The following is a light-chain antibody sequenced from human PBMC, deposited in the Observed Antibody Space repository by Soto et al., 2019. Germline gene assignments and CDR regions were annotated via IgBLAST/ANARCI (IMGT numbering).Light chain of an antibody. J-gene: IGLJ2*01. Sequence: QSVLTQPPSVSVAPGQRVTISCTGSSANIGAGYDVHWYQQLPGTAPKLLIYGNSNRPSGVPDRFSGSKSGTSASLAITGLQAEDEADYYCHSYDSSLSGVVFGGGTKLTVL. CDR3: HSYDSSLSGVV. V-gene: IGLV1-40*01. CDR1: SANIGAGYD. CDR2: GNS.